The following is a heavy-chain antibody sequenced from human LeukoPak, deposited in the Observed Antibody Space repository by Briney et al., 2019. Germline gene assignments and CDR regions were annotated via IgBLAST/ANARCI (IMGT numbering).Heavy chain of an antibody. V-gene: IGHV3-66*01. CDR2: IYSDGTT. CDR3: ARDKDA. CDR1: GLTVSNNY. J-gene: IGHJ5*02. Sequence: GGSLRLSCVVSGLTVSNNYMSWVPQAPGKGLEWVSVIYSDGTTRNADSVKGRFTISRDNSKNTVYLQMDSLRAEDTAVYYCARDKDAWGQGTLVTVSS.